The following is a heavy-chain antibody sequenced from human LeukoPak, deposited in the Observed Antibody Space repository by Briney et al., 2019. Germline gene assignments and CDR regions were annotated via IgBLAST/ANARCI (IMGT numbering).Heavy chain of an antibody. CDR3: ARDVGEQWLASGDY. Sequence: GGSLRLSCAASGFTFSSYAMPWVRQAPGRGLEWVAVISYDGSNKYYADPVKGRFTISRDNSKNTLYLQMNSLRAEDTAVYYCARDVGEQWLASGDYWGQGTLVTVSS. CDR2: ISYDGSNK. J-gene: IGHJ4*02. CDR1: GFTFSSYA. V-gene: IGHV3-30-3*01. D-gene: IGHD6-19*01.